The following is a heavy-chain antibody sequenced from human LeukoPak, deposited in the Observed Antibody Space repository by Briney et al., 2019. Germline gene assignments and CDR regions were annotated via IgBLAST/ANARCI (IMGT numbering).Heavy chain of an antibody. J-gene: IGHJ4*02. Sequence: GGSLRLSCAASGFTFSSYAMSWVRQAPGKGLEWVSAISGSGGNTYYAESVKGRFTISRDNSKNTLYLQMNRLRAEQTDVYYCAKVSRYSGYYRRTLYYFDYWGQGTLVTVSP. CDR3: AKVSRYSGYYRRTLYYFDY. D-gene: IGHD3-22*01. CDR2: ISGSGGNT. V-gene: IGHV3-23*01. CDR1: GFTFSSYA.